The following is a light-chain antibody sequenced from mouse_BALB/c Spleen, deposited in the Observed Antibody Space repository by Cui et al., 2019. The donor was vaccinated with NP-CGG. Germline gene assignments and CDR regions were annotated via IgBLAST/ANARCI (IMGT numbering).Light chain of an antibody. CDR1: TGAVTTSNY. J-gene: IGLJ1*01. CDR3: ALWYSNHWV. CDR2: GTN. Sequence: QAFVTPESAPTTSPGETVTLTCRSNTGAVTTSNYANWVQEKPDHLFTGLIGGTNNRAPGVPARFSGSLIGDRAALTITGTQTEDEAIYFCALWYSNHWVFGGGTKLTVL. V-gene: IGLV1*01.